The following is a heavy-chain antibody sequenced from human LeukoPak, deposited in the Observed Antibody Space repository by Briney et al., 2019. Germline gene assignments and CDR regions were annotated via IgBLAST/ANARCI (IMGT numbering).Heavy chain of an antibody. Sequence: GGSLRLSCAASGFTFSSYAMHWVRQAPGKGLEWVAVISYDGSNKYYADSVKGRFTISRDNSKNTLYLQMNSLRVEDSALYYCARGYYGSGSYYMGNYWGQGTLVTVSS. CDR2: ISYDGSNK. CDR1: GFTFSSYA. V-gene: IGHV3-30-3*01. J-gene: IGHJ4*02. CDR3: ARGYYGSGSYYMGNY. D-gene: IGHD3-10*01.